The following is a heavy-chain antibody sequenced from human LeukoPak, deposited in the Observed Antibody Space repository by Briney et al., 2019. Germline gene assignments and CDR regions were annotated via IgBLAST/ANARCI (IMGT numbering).Heavy chain of an antibody. V-gene: IGHV3-23*01. CDR2: ISGSGART. J-gene: IGHJ6*02. CDR1: GFTFSNYA. Sequence: GGSLRFSCAASGFTFSNYAMSWVRQAPGKGLEWVSAISGSGARTYYADSVKGRFTISRDNSKNTLYLQMNSLRAEDRAVYYCAKEVYCSSTSCYSNRYYYYYYGMDVWGQGTTVTVSS. D-gene: IGHD2-2*01. CDR3: AKEVYCSSTSCYSNRYYYYYYGMDV.